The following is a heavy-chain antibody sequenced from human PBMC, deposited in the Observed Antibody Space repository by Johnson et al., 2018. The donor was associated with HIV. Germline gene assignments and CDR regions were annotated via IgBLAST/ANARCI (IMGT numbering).Heavy chain of an antibody. CDR3: ARTRSGSFPHSDPFDT. CDR2: ISYDGSNK. Sequence: QVQLVESGGGVVQPGRSLRLSCAASGFTFSNYAMHWVRQAPGKGLEWVAVISYDGSNKYYADSVKGRFTISRDNSKNTLYLQMNSLTAGDTAVYYCARTRSGSFPHSDPFDTWGQGTMVTVSS. J-gene: IGHJ3*02. V-gene: IGHV3-30-3*01. CDR1: GFTFSNYA. D-gene: IGHD1-26*01.